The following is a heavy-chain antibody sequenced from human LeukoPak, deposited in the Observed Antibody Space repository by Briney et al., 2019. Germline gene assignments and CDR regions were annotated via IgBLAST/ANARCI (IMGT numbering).Heavy chain of an antibody. CDR3: VRVHCSGGGCYQRNDGLEI. J-gene: IGHJ3*02. CDR1: GFTFNTYS. D-gene: IGHD2-15*01. CDR2: ISVDSNYL. Sequence: GGSLRLSCAASGFTFNTYSMNWVRQAPGKGLEWVSSISVDSNYLYYVDSLGRRFTVSRDNTKNSLYLQMNSLRAEDTAVYYCVRVHCSGGGCYQRNDGLEIWGQGTMVTVSS. V-gene: IGHV3-21*01.